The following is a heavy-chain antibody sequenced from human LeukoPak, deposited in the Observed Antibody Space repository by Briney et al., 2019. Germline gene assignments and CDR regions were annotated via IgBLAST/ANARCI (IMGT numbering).Heavy chain of an antibody. CDR2: ISYSGYT. V-gene: IGHV4-59*08. J-gene: IGHJ4*02. D-gene: IGHD4-11*01. CDR1: GGPISSYY. CDR3: ARHDYSNPRVDY. Sequence: PSETLSLTCTVSGGPISSYYWSWIRQPPGKGLEWIGYISYSGYTNFHPSLKSRATISVAMSKNQFSLKLSSVTAADTAVYYCARHDYSNPRVDYWGQGTPVTVSS.